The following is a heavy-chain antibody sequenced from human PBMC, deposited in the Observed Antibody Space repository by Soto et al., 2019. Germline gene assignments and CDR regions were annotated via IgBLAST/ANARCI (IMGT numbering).Heavy chain of an antibody. V-gene: IGHV3-13*01. D-gene: IGHD3-16*01. CDR3: ARELPQRGGLHMDV. J-gene: IGHJ6*03. Sequence: PGGSLRLSCAASGFTFSSYDMHWVRQATGKGLEWVSAIGTAGDTYYPGSVKGRFTISRENAKNSLYLQMNSLRAGDTAVYYCARELPQRGGLHMDVWGKGTTVTV. CDR2: IGTAGDT. CDR1: GFTFSSYD.